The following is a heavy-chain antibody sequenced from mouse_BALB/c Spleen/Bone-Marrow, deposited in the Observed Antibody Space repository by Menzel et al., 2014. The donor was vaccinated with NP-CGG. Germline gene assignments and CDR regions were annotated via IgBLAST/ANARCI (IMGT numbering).Heavy chain of an antibody. CDR1: GFTFNTXA. CDR2: IRSKGSNYAT. J-gene: IGHJ4*01. Sequence: VQLQQSGGGLVQPKGSLKLSCAASGFTFNTXAXNWVXQAPXXGLERVXRIRSKGSNYATYYGDSVKDRSTISRDDSQSMLYLQMNNLKTEDTAMYYCVRHMDYWGQGTSVIVSS. CDR3: VRHMDY. V-gene: IGHV10-1*02.